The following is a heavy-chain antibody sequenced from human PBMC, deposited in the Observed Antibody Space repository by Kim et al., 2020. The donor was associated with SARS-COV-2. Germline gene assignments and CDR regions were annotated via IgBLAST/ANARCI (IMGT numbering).Heavy chain of an antibody. CDR2: ISGNSGST. Sequence: GGSLRLSCAASGFTFDDYAMNWVRQAPGKGLEWVSGISGNSGSTGYADSVKGRFTISRDNAKNSLYLQMNSLRAEDTALYYCAKEPYDDWYYFDYWGQGTLVTVSS. J-gene: IGHJ4*02. D-gene: IGHD3-9*01. CDR1: GFTFDDYA. CDR3: AKEPYDDWYYFDY. V-gene: IGHV3-9*01.